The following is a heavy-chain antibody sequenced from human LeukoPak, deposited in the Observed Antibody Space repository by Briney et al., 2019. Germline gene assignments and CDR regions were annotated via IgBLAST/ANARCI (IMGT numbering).Heavy chain of an antibody. CDR2: ISYDGANK. CDR3: AREYHHYDFWSGYYPYYFDY. D-gene: IGHD3-3*01. Sequence: GRSLRLSCTASGFTFSSYTMHWVRQAPGKGLEWVAVISYDGANKYYADSVKGRFTISRDNSKNTLYLQMNSLRAEDTAVYYCAREYHHYDFWSGYYPYYFDYWGQGTLVTVSS. CDR1: GFTFSSYT. J-gene: IGHJ4*02. V-gene: IGHV3-30-3*01.